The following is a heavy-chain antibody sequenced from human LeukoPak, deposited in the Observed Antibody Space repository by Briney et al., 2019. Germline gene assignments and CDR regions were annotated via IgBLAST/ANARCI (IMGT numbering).Heavy chain of an antibody. J-gene: IGHJ4*02. D-gene: IGHD3-10*01. Sequence: PGGSLRLSCAASGFTFSSYWMSWVRQAPGKGLEWVANIKQDGSEKYYVDSVKGRFTISRDKAKNSLYLQMNSLRAEDTAVYYCARGYYYGSGLWAYWGQGTLVTVSS. V-gene: IGHV3-7*01. CDR1: GFTFSSYW. CDR3: ARGYYYGSGLWAY. CDR2: IKQDGSEK.